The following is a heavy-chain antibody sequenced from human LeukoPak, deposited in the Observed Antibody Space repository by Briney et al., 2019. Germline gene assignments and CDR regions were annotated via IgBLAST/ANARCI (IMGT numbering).Heavy chain of an antibody. V-gene: IGHV1-69*05. CDR2: IIPIFGTA. D-gene: IGHD4/OR15-4a*01. Sequence: SVKVSCKASGGTFSSYAISWVRQAPGQGLEWMGRIIPIFGTANYAQKFQGRVTITTDESTSTAYTELSSLRSEDTAVYYCAGSTPGYGDTDYWGQGTLVTVSS. CDR1: GGTFSSYA. CDR3: AGSTPGYGDTDY. J-gene: IGHJ4*02.